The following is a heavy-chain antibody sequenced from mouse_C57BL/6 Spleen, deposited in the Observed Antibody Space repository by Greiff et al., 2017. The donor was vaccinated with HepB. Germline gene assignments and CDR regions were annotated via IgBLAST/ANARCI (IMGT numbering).Heavy chain of an antibody. J-gene: IGHJ4*01. CDR1: GFTFSDYG. CDR3: ARLTTDHAMDY. D-gene: IGHD1-1*01. Sequence: EVMLVESGGGLVKPGGSLKLSCAASGFTFSDYGMHWVRQAPEKGLEWVAYISSGSSTIYYADTVKGRFTISRDNAKNTLFLQMTRLRSEDTAMYYCARLTTDHAMDYWGQGTSVTVSS. CDR2: ISSGSSTI. V-gene: IGHV5-17*01.